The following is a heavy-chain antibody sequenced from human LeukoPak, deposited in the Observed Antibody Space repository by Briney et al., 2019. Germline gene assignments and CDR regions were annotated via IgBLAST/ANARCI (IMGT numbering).Heavy chain of an antibody. CDR2: ISSSSSYI. J-gene: IGHJ4*02. V-gene: IGHV3-21*01. D-gene: IGHD5-18*01. CDR1: GFTFSSYS. CDR3: ARDRDTYGYFDY. Sequence: GGSLRLSCAASGFTFSSYSMNWVRQAPGKGLEWVSSISSSSSYIYYADSVKGRFTISRDNAKNSLYLQMNSLRAEDTALYSCARDRDTYGYFDYWGQGTLVTVSS.